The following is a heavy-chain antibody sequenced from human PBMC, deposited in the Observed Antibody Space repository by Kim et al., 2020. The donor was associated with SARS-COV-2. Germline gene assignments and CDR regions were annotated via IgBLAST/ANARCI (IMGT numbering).Heavy chain of an antibody. V-gene: IGHV1-3*01. CDR3: ARGGTVTTSSHYYYYGMDV. D-gene: IGHD4-4*01. J-gene: IGHJ6*02. CDR2: INAGNGNT. Sequence: ASVKVSCKASGYTFTSYAMHWVRQAPGQRLEWMGWINAGNGNTKYSQKLQGRVTITRDTSASTAYMELSSLRSEDTAVYYCARGGTVTTSSHYYYYGMDVWGQGTTVTVSS. CDR1: GYTFTSYA.